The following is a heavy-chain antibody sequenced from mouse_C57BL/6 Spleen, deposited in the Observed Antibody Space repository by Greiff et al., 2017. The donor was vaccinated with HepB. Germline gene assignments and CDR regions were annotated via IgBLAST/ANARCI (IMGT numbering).Heavy chain of an antibody. D-gene: IGHD2-4*01. CDR2: IYPGSGST. CDR1: GYTFTSYW. V-gene: IGHV1-55*01. Sequence: QVQLQQPGAELVKPGASVKMSCKASGYTFTSYWITWVKQRPGQGLEWIGDIYPGSGSTNYNEKFKSKATLTVDTSSSTAYMQLSSLTSEDSAVYYCARFYYDYEGWYFDVWGTGTTVTVSS. CDR3: ARFYYDYEGWYFDV. J-gene: IGHJ1*03.